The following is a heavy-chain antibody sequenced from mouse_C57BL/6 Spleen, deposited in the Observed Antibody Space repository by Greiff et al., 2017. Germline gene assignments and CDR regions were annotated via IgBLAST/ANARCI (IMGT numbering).Heavy chain of an antibody. CDR3: ARSVYGSSNYAMDY. CDR2: IDPSDSCT. CDR1: GYTFTSYW. D-gene: IGHD1-1*01. V-gene: IGHV1-50*01. Sequence: QVQLQQPGAELVKPGASVKLSCKASGYTFTSYWMQWVKQRPGPGLEWIGEIDPSDSCTNYNQKFKGKATLTVDTSSSTAYMQLSRLTSEDSAVYYCARSVYGSSNYAMDYWGQGTSVTVSS. J-gene: IGHJ4*01.